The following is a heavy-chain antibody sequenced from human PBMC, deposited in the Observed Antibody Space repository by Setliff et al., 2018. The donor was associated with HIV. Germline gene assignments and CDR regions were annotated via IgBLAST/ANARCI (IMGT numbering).Heavy chain of an antibody. D-gene: IGHD4-4*01. V-gene: IGHV3-48*01. CDR1: GFPFSAYI. CDR3: ARGATVTTSYYYGMDV. J-gene: IGHJ6*02. CDR2: ISGSSTTI. Sequence: GGSLRLSCAASGFPFSAYIMNWVRQAPGKGLEWISYISGSSTTIYYADSVKGRFIISRDNAKNSLYLQMISLRAEDTAVYYCARGATVTTSYYYGMDVWGQGTTVTVSS.